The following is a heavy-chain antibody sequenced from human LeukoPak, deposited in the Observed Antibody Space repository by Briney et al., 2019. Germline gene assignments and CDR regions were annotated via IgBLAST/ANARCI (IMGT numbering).Heavy chain of an antibody. Sequence: PGGSLRLSCAASGFTFSSYAMHWVRQAPGKGLEWVAVISYDGSNKYYADSVKGRFTISRDNSKNTLYLQMNSLRAEDTAVYYCARVGGSGYQYFQHWGQGTLVTVSS. CDR2: ISYDGSNK. J-gene: IGHJ1*01. CDR3: ARVGGSGYQYFQH. V-gene: IGHV3-30-3*01. CDR1: GFTFSSYA. D-gene: IGHD3-22*01.